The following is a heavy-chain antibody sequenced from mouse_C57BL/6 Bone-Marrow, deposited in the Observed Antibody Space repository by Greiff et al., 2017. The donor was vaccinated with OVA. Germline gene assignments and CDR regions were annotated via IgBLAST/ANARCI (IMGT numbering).Heavy chain of an antibody. V-gene: IGHV14-4*01. J-gene: IGHJ3*01. D-gene: IGHD3-2*02. Sequence: EVKLVESGAELVRPGASVKLSCTASGFNIKDDYMHWVKQRPEQGLEWIGWIDPENGDNEYDSKFQGKATITADTSSNTAYLQLSSLTSEDTAVYYCTTLGSSGFDYWGQGTLITVSA. CDR1: GFNIKDDY. CDR2: IDPENGDN. CDR3: TTLGSSGFDY.